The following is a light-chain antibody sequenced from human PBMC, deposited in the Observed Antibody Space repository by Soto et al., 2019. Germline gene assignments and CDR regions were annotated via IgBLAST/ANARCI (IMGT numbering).Light chain of an antibody. Sequence: QLVLTQPRSVSGSPGQSVTISCTGTSSDVGGYNYVSWYQQHPGKAPKLMIYDVSKRPSGVPDRFSGSKSGNTASLTISGLQAEDEADYYCCSYAGSPVFGGGTQLTVL. V-gene: IGLV2-11*01. CDR3: CSYAGSPV. CDR1: SSDVGGYNY. CDR2: DVS. J-gene: IGLJ2*01.